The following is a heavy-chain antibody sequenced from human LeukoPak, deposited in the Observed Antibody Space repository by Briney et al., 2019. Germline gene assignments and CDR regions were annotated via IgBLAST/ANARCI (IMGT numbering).Heavy chain of an antibody. CDR2: ISTNGGTT. CDR3: ARESPSGRLDY. Sequence: PGGSLRLSCVASGFTFSSHPMHWVRQAPGKGLESVSAISTNGGTTYYANSVRGRFIISRDNSHNTLYLQMGRLRTDDTAIYYCARESPSGRLDYWGQGTLVTVSS. CDR1: GFTFSSHP. V-gene: IGHV3-64*01. D-gene: IGHD7-27*01. J-gene: IGHJ4*02.